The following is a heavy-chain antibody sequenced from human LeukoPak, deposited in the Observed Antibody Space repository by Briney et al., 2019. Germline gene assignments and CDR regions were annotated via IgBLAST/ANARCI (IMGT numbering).Heavy chain of an antibody. CDR1: GGSISSYY. CDR2: IYYSGST. CDR3: ASVYSYGYFNRWFDP. Sequence: PSETLSLTCSVSGGSISSYYWIWIRQPPGKGLEWIGYIYYSGSTNYNPSLKSRVTISVDTSKNQFSLKLSSVTAADTAVYYCASVYSYGYFNRWFDPWGQGTLVTVSS. J-gene: IGHJ5*02. V-gene: IGHV4-59*01. D-gene: IGHD5-18*01.